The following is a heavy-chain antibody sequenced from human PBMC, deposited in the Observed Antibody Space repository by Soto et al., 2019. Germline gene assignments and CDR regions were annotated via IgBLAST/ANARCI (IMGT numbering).Heavy chain of an antibody. CDR3: AKDLDGWELRGGPSYY. Sequence: EVQLLESGGGLVQPGGSLRLSCAASGFTFSSYAMSWVRQAPGKGLEWVAAISGGGGSTYYADSVKGRFTISRDNSKNTLYLQLNGLREEDTAVYYCAKDLDGWELRGGPSYYWGQGTLVAVAS. V-gene: IGHV3-23*01. J-gene: IGHJ4*02. D-gene: IGHD1-26*01. CDR2: ISGGGGST. CDR1: GFTFSSYA.